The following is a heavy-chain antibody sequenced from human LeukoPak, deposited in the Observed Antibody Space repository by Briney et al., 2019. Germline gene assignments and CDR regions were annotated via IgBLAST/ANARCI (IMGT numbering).Heavy chain of an antibody. Sequence: PSETLSLTCTVSGGSISSYYWSWIRQPPGKGLEWIGYIYYSGSTNYNPSLKSRVTISVDTSKNQFSLKLSSVTAADTAVYYCASGGGICSSTSCLFVHYYGMDVWGQGTTATVSS. CDR1: GGSISSYY. D-gene: IGHD2-2*01. J-gene: IGHJ6*02. CDR2: IYYSGST. CDR3: ASGGGICSSTSCLFVHYYGMDV. V-gene: IGHV4-59*08.